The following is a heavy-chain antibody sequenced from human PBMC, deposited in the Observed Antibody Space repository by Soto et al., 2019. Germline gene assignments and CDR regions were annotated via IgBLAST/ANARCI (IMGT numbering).Heavy chain of an antibody. CDR3: AREPITMVRGATGETYYFYYGMDV. Sequence: SVKVSCKASGGTFSSYAISWVRQAPGQGLEWMGGIIPIFGTANYAQKFQGRVTITADESTSTAYMELSSLRSEDTAVYYCAREPITMVRGATGETYYFYYGMDVWGQGTTVTVSS. V-gene: IGHV1-69*13. J-gene: IGHJ6*02. CDR2: IIPIFGTA. D-gene: IGHD3-10*01. CDR1: GGTFSSYA.